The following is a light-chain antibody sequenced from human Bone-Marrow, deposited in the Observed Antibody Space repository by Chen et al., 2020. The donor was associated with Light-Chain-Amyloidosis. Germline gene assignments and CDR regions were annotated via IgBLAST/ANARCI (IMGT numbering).Light chain of an antibody. CDR3: QSYQGSSQGV. CDR1: SGSIATNY. Sequence: NFMLTQPHSVSESPGKTVSISCTRSSGSIATNYVQWYQQRPGSSPTTVIYEDDQRPSGVTDRFSGSIDRSSNSASPTISGLKTEDEADYYCQSYQGSSQGVFGGGTKLTVL. J-gene: IGLJ3*02. V-gene: IGLV6-57*01. CDR2: EDD.